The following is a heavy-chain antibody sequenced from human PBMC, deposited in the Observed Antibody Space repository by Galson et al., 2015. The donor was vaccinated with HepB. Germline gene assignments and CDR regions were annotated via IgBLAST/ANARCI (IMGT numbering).Heavy chain of an antibody. J-gene: IGHJ4*02. V-gene: IGHV3-23*01. CDR2: ITGGGGST. CDR1: GFTFSNYA. Sequence: SLRLSCAASGFTFSNYAMSWVRRAPGKGLGWVSAITGGGGSTYYADSVKGRFTISRDNSRNTLYLQMNSLRVEDTAVYYCAKGSLAARPYYFDYWGQETLVTVSS. D-gene: IGHD6-6*01. CDR3: AKGSLAARPYYFDY.